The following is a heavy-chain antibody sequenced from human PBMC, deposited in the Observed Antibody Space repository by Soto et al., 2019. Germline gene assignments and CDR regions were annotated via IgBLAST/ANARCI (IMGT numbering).Heavy chain of an antibody. V-gene: IGHV4-59*01. CDR1: GASISSDY. Sequence: QVQLQESGPGLVKPSETLSLTCTVSGASISSDYWSWIRQPPGKGLEWIGFNHYSGNSNYNPSLMSRVTISVDTSKHQVSLRLTSVTAADTAVYYCARGKVAMNILSDWGQGILVTVCS. CDR3: ARGKVAMNILSD. CDR2: NHYSGNS. J-gene: IGHJ4*02. D-gene: IGHD3-9*01.